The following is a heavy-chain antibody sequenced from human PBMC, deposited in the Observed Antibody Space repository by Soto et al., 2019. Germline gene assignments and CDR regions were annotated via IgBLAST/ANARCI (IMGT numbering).Heavy chain of an antibody. CDR3: SRDRGPYCSSVSCFDYYYYGMDV. V-gene: IGHV6-1*01. CDR1: GDSVSSNSAA. D-gene: IGHD2-15*01. CDR2: TYYRTKWYN. J-gene: IGHJ6*02. Sequence: SQTLSLPCAISGDSVSSNSAAWNWSRQSPSRGVEWLGRTYYRTKWYNDYAVSVKSRITINPDTSKNQFPLQLKSVTSDDMAAYYCSRDRGPYCSSVSCFDYYYYGMDVWGQGTTVTVSS.